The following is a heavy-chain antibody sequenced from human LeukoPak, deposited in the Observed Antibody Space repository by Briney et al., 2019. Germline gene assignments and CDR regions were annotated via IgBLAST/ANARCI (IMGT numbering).Heavy chain of an antibody. Sequence: GGSLRLSCAASGFTFSSYSMNWVRQAPGKGLEWVSSISSSSSYIYYADSVKGRLTISRDNAKNSLYLQMNSLRAEDTAVYYCARGGTPTFYYYYYGMDVWGQGTTVTVSS. J-gene: IGHJ6*02. V-gene: IGHV3-21*01. CDR2: ISSSSSYI. D-gene: IGHD1-1*01. CDR1: GFTFSSYS. CDR3: ARGGTPTFYYYYYGMDV.